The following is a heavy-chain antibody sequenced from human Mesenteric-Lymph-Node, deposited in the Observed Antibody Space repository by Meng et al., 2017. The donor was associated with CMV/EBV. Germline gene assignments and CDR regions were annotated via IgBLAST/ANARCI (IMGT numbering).Heavy chain of an antibody. D-gene: IGHD3-16*01. CDR1: GFTFSSYE. Sequence: GGSLRLSCAASGFTFSSYEMNWVRQAPGKGLEWVSYISSSGSTIYYADSVKGRFTISRDNAKNSLYLQMNSLRVEDTAVYYCATPNSGAVPGQLDYWGQGALVTVSS. J-gene: IGHJ4*02. CDR3: ATPNSGAVPGQLDY. V-gene: IGHV3-48*03. CDR2: ISSSGSTI.